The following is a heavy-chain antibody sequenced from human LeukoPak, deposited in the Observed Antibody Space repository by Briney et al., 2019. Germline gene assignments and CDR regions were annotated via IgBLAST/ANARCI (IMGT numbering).Heavy chain of an antibody. CDR1: GLTFTDFW. D-gene: IGHD2-2*01. J-gene: IGHJ4*02. Sequence: PGGSLRLSCAASGLTFTDFWMNWVRLAPGRGLEWLANIIPYGTEKYYVDSVKGRFAISRDNAKNEVYLEMNSLRAEDTGVYYCSGRDSSRSPRAYWGQGALVSVSS. CDR2: IIPYGTEK. V-gene: IGHV3-7*01. CDR3: SGRDSSRSPRAY.